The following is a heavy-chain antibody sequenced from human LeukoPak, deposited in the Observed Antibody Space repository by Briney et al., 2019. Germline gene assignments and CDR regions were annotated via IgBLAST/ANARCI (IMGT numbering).Heavy chain of an antibody. D-gene: IGHD6-13*01. Sequence: PSETLSLTCTVSGGSISSYYWSWIRQPPGKGLEWIGYIYYSGSTNYNPSLKSRVTISVDTSKNQFSLKLSSVTAADTAVYYCARVLWYSSSWYIGYWGQGTLVTVSS. CDR2: IYYSGST. CDR1: GGSISSYY. J-gene: IGHJ4*02. V-gene: IGHV4-59*01. CDR3: ARVLWYSSSWYIGY.